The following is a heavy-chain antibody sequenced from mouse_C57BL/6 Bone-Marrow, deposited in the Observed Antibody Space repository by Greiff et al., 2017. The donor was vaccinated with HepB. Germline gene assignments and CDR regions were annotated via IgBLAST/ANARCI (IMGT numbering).Heavy chain of an antibody. CDR3: ARKSNYYGSVDY. CDR1: GYTFTSYW. CDR2: IDPSDSET. D-gene: IGHD1-1*01. Sequence: QVQLQQPGAELVRPGSSVKLSCKASGYTFTSYWMHWVKQRPIQGLEWIGNIDPSDSETHYNQKFKDKATLTVDKSSSTAYMQLSSLTSEDSAVYYCARKSNYYGSVDYWGQGTSVTVSS. J-gene: IGHJ4*01. V-gene: IGHV1-52*01.